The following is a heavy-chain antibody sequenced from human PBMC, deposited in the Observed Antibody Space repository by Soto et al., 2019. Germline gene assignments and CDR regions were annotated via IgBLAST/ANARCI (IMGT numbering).Heavy chain of an antibody. Sequence: QVQLVQSGAEVKKPGASVKVSCKASGYTFTDYYIHWVRQAPGQGLEWVGKINPNGGTTTYAQKFQGRVSVTGDTSTSTVYMELNSLRSEDTAFYYCARDQANTGWSYYWDQGTLVSVSS. V-gene: IGHV1-46*03. J-gene: IGHJ4*02. CDR3: ARDQANTGWSYY. D-gene: IGHD6-19*01. CDR2: INPNGGTT. CDR1: GYTFTDYY.